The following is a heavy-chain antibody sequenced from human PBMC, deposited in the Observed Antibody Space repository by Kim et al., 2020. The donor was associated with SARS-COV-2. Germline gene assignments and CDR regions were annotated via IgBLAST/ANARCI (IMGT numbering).Heavy chain of an antibody. Sequence: NYAQELQSRVTMTADTSTSTAYVELRSMRSDDTAVYYCARAYGAYGARDYWGQGTLVTVSS. CDR3: ARAYGAYGARDY. J-gene: IGHJ4*02. D-gene: IGHD4-17*01. V-gene: IGHV1-18*01.